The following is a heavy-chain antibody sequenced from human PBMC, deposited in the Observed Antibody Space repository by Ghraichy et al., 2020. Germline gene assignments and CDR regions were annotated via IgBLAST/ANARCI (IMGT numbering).Heavy chain of an antibody. Sequence: GGSLRLSCTASGFTFSSYTMNWVRQAPGKGLEWVSSITSSSSYIYYADSVKGRFTISRDNAKNSLYLQMDSLTAEDTAVYFCARGDVAVHSWGRGTLVTVSS. V-gene: IGHV3-21*01. J-gene: IGHJ4*02. CDR3: ARGDVAVHS. CDR2: ITSSSSYI. CDR1: GFTFSSYT. D-gene: IGHD6-19*01.